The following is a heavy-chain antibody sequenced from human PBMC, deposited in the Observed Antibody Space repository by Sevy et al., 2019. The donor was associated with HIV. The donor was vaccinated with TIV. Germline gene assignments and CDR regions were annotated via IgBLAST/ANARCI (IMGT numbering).Heavy chain of an antibody. V-gene: IGHV3-7*03. CDR3: ARDVSRSPDTAMVVDYYYYMDV. CDR1: GFTFSSYW. CDR2: IKQDGSEK. J-gene: IGHJ6*03. D-gene: IGHD5-18*01. Sequence: GGSLRLSCAASGFTFSSYWMSWVRQAPGKGLEWVANIKQDGSEKYYVDSVKGRFTISRDNAKNSLYLQMNSLMAEDMAGYYCARDVSRSPDTAMVVDYYYYMDVWGKGTTVTVSS.